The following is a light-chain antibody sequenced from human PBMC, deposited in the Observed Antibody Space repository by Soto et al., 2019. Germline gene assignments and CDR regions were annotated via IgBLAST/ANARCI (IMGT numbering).Light chain of an antibody. Sequence: QSVLTQPPSASGTPGQWVTISCSGSSSNIGSNTVNWYQQLPGTAPKLLIYSNNQRPSGVPDRFSGSKSGTSASLAISGIQAEDEADYYCAAWDDSLNGPVFGGGTKLTVL. J-gene: IGLJ2*01. CDR1: SSNIGSNT. CDR3: AAWDDSLNGPV. CDR2: SNN. V-gene: IGLV1-44*01.